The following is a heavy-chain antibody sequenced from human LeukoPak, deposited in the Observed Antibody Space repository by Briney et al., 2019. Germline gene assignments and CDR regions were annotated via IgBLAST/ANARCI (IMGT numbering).Heavy chain of an antibody. J-gene: IGHJ4*02. CDR3: ARLNGYFSSTSCYGPIDY. V-gene: IGHV5-51*01. CDR2: IYPGDSDT. D-gene: IGHD2-2*01. CDR1: GYSFTSYW. Sequence: GESLKISCKGSGYSFTSYWIGWVRQMPGKGLDGMGIIYPGDSDTRYSPSFQGQVTISADKSISTAYLQWSSLKASDTAMYYCARLNGYFSSTSCYGPIDYWGQGTLVTVSS.